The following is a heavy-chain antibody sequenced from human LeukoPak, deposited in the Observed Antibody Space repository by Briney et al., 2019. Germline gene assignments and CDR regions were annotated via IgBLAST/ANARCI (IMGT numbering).Heavy chain of an antibody. CDR2: ISYDGSNK. J-gene: IGHJ1*01. Sequence: PGGSLRLSCAASGFTFSSYGMHWVRQAPGKGLEWVAVISYDGSNKYYADSVKGRFTISRDNSKNTLYLQMNSLRAEDTAVYYCAKGIAVAGTIEYFQHRGQGTLVTVSS. CDR1: GFTFSSYG. CDR3: AKGIAVAGTIEYFQH. D-gene: IGHD6-19*01. V-gene: IGHV3-30*18.